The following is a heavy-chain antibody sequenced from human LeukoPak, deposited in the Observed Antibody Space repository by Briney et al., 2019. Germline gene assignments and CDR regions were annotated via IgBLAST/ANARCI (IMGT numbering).Heavy chain of an antibody. J-gene: IGHJ2*01. D-gene: IGHD2-21*02. CDR1: GGSISSYY. CDR2: IYTSGST. CDR3: ARRQVVTAANWYFDL. V-gene: IGHV4-4*09. Sequence: SETLSLTCTVSGGSISSYYWSWIRQPPGKGLEWIGYIYTSGSTNYNPSLKSRVTISVATSKNQFPLKLSSVTAADTAVYYCARRQVVTAANWYFDLWGRGTLVTVSS.